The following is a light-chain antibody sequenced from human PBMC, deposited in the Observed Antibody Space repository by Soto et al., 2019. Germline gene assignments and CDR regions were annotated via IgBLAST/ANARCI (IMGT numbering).Light chain of an antibody. CDR1: QYISSY. Sequence: DIQMTQSPSSLSASVGDRVTITCRASQYISSYLNWYQQKPGKAPKLLIYAASSLQSGVPSRFSGRGSGTDFTLTISSLQPEDFATYYCQQGYSTPPYTFGKGIKVEI. CDR3: QQGYSTPPYT. J-gene: IGKJ2*01. CDR2: AAS. V-gene: IGKV1-39*01.